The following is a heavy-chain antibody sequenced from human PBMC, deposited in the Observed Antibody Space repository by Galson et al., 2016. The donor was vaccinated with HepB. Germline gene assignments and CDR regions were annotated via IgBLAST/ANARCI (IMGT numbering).Heavy chain of an antibody. J-gene: IGHJ4*02. CDR1: GVSVTSDSYY. CDR3: AAGYNWDY. V-gene: IGHV4-61*10. CDR2: IYTSGTT. D-gene: IGHD1-20*01. Sequence: SETLSLTCTVSGVSVTSDSYYWSWIRQPAGKGLEWIGRIYTSGTTSYNPSLKSRVTISGDTSKNQFSLKLSSVTAADTAVYYCAAGYNWDYWGQGALVTVSS.